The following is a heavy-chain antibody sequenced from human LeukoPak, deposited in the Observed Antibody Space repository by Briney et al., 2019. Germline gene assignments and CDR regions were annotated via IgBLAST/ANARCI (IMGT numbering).Heavy chain of an antibody. Sequence: SETLSLTCTVSGGSMSGYYWSWIRQPPGKGLEWIGYIFSSGSSKCHPPLKSRVTISVDTSRNQFSLRLSSVPAADTAVYSCARRSKLGYYFDSWGQGILVTVSS. CDR1: GGSMSGYY. CDR2: IFSSGSS. V-gene: IGHV4-59*08. CDR3: ARRSKLGYYFDS. J-gene: IGHJ4*02. D-gene: IGHD3-16*01.